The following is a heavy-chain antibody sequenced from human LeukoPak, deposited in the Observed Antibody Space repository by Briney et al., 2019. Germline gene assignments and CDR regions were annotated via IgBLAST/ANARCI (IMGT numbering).Heavy chain of an antibody. CDR3: ARFPAALKSIDYYYGDAFDV. Sequence: GGSLRLSCAASGFTFSSYWMHWVRQAPGKGLLWVSHINSDGSSTSYADSVKGRFTISRDNAKNTLFLQMNSLRAEDTAVYYCARFPAALKSIDYYYGDAFDVWGQGTMVTVSS. D-gene: IGHD3-22*01. CDR1: GFTFSSYW. J-gene: IGHJ3*01. CDR2: INSDGSST. V-gene: IGHV3-74*01.